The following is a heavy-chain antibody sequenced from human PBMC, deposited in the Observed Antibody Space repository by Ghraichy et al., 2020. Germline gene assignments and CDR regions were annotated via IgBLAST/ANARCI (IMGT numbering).Heavy chain of an antibody. V-gene: IGHV3-30*18. CDR3: AKDRVAGIFDY. CDR2: ISYDGSNK. D-gene: IGHD6-19*01. CDR1: GFTFSSYG. J-gene: IGHJ4*02. Sequence: GESLNISCAASGFTFSSYGMHWVRQAPGKGLEWVAVISYDGSNKYYADSVKGRFTISRDNSKNTLYLQMNSLRAEDTAVYYCAKDRVAGIFDYWGQGTLVTVSS.